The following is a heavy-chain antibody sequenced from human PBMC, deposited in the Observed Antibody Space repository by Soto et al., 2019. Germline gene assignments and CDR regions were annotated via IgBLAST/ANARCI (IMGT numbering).Heavy chain of an antibody. Sequence: SETLSLTCAVNGASFSGYYWSWIRQPPGKGLEWIGEVFRSCSTNYNPSLKSRVTISVDTSKNQFSLKLSSVTAADTAVYYCASSSLYGMDVWGQGTTVTVSS. J-gene: IGHJ6*02. CDR2: VFRSCST. V-gene: IGHV4-34*12. CDR1: GASFSGYY. CDR3: ASSSLYGMDV.